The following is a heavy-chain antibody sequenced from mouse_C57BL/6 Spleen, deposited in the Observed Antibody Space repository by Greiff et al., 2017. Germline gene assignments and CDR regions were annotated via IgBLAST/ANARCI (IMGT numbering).Heavy chain of an antibody. J-gene: IGHJ3*01. CDR1: GYYITDDY. Sequence: VQLQQSGPELVRPGASVSLSCSVTGYYITDDYLHWVKQMPEQGLEWIGWIDPENGDTEYASKFQGMATITGDTSSNKSYLQLSRVTSEDTAIYYCTRGSTTTSSWFAYWGQGTLVTVSA. CDR3: TRGSTTTSSWFAY. D-gene: IGHD1-1*01. CDR2: IDPENGDT. V-gene: IGHV14-4*01.